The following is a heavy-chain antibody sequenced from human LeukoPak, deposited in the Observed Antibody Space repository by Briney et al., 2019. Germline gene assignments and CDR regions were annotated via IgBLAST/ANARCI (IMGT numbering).Heavy chain of an antibody. Sequence: PSETLSLTCTVSGGSISSYYWSWIRQPPGKGLEWIGYIYYSGSTNYNPSLKSRVTISVDTSKNQFSLKLSSVTAADTAVYYCAKDLGIAVFDYWGQGTLFTVSS. V-gene: IGHV4-59*01. CDR3: AKDLGIAVFDY. CDR1: GGSISSYY. D-gene: IGHD6-19*01. J-gene: IGHJ4*02. CDR2: IYYSGST.